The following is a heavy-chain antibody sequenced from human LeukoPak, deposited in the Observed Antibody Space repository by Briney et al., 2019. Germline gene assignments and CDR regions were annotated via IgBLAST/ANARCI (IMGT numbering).Heavy chain of an antibody. V-gene: IGHV7-4-1*02. CDR3: ARDLRLLRSSWYVSYSNWFDP. CDR1: GYTFTSYA. D-gene: IGHD6-13*01. J-gene: IGHJ5*02. CDR2: INTNTGNP. Sequence: ASVKVSCKASGYTFTSYAMNWVRQAPGQGLEWMGWINTNTGNPTYAQGFTGRFVFSLDTSVSTAYLQISSLKAEDTAVYYCARDLRLLRSSWYVSYSNWFDPWGQGTLVTVSS.